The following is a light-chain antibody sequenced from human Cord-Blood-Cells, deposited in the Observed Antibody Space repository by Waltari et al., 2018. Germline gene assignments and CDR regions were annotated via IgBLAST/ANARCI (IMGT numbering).Light chain of an antibody. CDR2: EGS. J-gene: IGLJ3*02. Sequence: QSALTQPASASGSPGQSITISCTGTSSDVGSYNLVSWYQQHPGKAPKLLIYEGSKRPSGVSHRRSCAKSGNTASLTISGLKAEDEADDYCCSYAGSSTWVFGGGTKLTVL. CDR3: CSYAGSSTWV. CDR1: SSDVGSYNL. V-gene: IGLV2-23*01.